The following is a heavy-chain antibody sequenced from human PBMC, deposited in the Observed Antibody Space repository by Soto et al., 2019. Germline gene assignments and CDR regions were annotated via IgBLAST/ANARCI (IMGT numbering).Heavy chain of an antibody. CDR1: GDSITSNSYF. Sequence: SETLSLTCTVSGDSITSNSYFWALIRKTPGKGLEWIGCIYYSGSTYYNPSLKSRVTISVDRSKNQFSLKLSSVTAADTAVYYCGRAITMVRGEISYVYYGMDVWGQGTTVTVSS. V-gene: IGHV4-39*07. D-gene: IGHD3-10*01. J-gene: IGHJ6*02. CDR2: IYYSGST. CDR3: GRAITMVRGEISYVYYGMDV.